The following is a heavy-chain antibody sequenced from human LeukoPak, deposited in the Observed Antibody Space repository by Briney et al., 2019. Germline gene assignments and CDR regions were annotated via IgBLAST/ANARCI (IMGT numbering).Heavy chain of an antibody. D-gene: IGHD5/OR15-5a*01. J-gene: IGHJ5*02. Sequence: GGSLRLSCVASGFSFVTSSMSWVRQAPGKGLEWVSVISGGGDITYYADSVKGRFTISRDNSKNTLFLQMNSLRAEDTAVYYCATKPVSNTRSWFDPWGQGTLVTVSS. CDR2: ISGGGDIT. CDR1: GFSFVTSS. CDR3: ATKPVSNTRSWFDP. V-gene: IGHV3-23*01.